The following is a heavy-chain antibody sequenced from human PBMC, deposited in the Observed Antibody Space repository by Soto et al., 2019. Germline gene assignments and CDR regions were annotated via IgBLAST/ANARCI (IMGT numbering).Heavy chain of an antibody. J-gene: IGHJ4*02. CDR1: GASISSRDYY. Sequence: SETLSLTCSVSGASISSRDYYWGWIRQTPGKGLEWIGNIDYNGVTXXXPSLKSRVTVSKDTSKNQFSLKVASVTAADTAIYYCGRVMIXXSXNTDSDYXGXGTQVTVSS. D-gene: IGHD2-21*01. CDR3: GRVMIXXSXNTDSDY. V-gene: IGHV4-39*01. CDR2: IDYNGVT.